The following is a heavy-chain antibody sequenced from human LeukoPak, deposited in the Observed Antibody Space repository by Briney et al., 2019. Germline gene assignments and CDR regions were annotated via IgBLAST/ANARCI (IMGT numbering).Heavy chain of an antibody. V-gene: IGHV3-64*01. CDR3: ARDGPGIQLWPYFDY. D-gene: IGHD5-18*01. Sequence: GGPLRLSCATSGFTFSSYAMHWVRQAPGKGLEYVSAISSNGGSTYYANSVKGRFTISRDNSKNTLYLQMGSLRAEDMAVYYCARDGPGIQLWPYFDYWGQGTLVTVSS. J-gene: IGHJ4*02. CDR1: GFTFSSYA. CDR2: ISSNGGST.